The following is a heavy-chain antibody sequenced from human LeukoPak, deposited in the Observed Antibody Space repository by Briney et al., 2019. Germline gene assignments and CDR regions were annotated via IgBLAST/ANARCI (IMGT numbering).Heavy chain of an antibody. V-gene: IGHV3-66*01. J-gene: IGHJ4*02. Sequence: GGSLRLSCAASGFTVSSNYMSWVRQAPGKGLEWVSVIYSGGSTYYADSVKGRFTISRDNSKNTLYLHMNSLRAEDTAVYYCARGPPDGSGFDYWGQGTLVTVSS. D-gene: IGHD5-24*01. CDR2: IYSGGST. CDR1: GFTVSSNY. CDR3: ARGPPDGSGFDY.